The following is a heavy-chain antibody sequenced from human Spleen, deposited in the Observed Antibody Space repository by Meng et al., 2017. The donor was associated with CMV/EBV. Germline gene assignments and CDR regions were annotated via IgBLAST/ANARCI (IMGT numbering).Heavy chain of an antibody. V-gene: IGHV4-39*07. CDR1: GGSISSSSYY. D-gene: IGHD6-6*01. CDR3: ARGGLGSSATDYYSYGMDV. CDR2: IYYSGST. Sequence: SETLSLTCTVSGGSISSSSYYWGWIRRPPGKGLEWIGSIYYSGSTYYNPSLKSRVTISVDTSTNQFSLKLSSVTAADTAVYYCARGGLGSSATDYYSYGMDVWGQGTTVTVSS. J-gene: IGHJ6*02.